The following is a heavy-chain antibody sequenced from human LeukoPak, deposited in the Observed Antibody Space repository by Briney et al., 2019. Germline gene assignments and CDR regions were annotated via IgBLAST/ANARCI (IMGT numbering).Heavy chain of an antibody. D-gene: IGHD4-11*01. Sequence: ASVKVSCKASGYTFTSYGIRWVRQAPGQGLEWMGWISAYNGNTNYAQKLQGRVTMTTDTSTSTAYMELRSLRSDDTAVYYCARERGRYSNYYYGMDVWGQGTTVTVSS. CDR1: GYTFTSYG. CDR3: ARERGRYSNYYYGMDV. V-gene: IGHV1-18*01. CDR2: ISAYNGNT. J-gene: IGHJ6*02.